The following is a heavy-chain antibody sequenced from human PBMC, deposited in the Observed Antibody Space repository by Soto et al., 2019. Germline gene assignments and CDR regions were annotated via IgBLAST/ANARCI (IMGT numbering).Heavy chain of an antibody. V-gene: IGHV1-69*01. D-gene: IGHD3-3*01. CDR2: IIPIFGTA. CDR3: ARHSPYDFWSGYLLSHWFVP. Sequence: SVKVSFKASGGTFSSYAISWVRQAPGQGLEWMGGIIPIFGTANYAQKFQGRVTITADESTSTAYMELSSLRSEDTAVYYCARHSPYDFWSGYLLSHWFVPWCQGTLVTVSS. CDR1: GGTFSSYA. J-gene: IGHJ5*02.